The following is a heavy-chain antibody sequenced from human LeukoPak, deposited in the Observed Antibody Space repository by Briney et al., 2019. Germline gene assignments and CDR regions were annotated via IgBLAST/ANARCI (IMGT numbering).Heavy chain of an antibody. Sequence: VASVKVSCKASGYTFTSYGISWVRQAPGQGLEWMGWISAYNGDTNYAQKLQGRVTMTTDTSTSTAYMELRSLRSDDTAVYYCAIVGRQWLPLGVWGQGTTVTVSS. CDR3: AIVGRQWLPLGV. CDR2: ISAYNGDT. D-gene: IGHD3-22*01. J-gene: IGHJ6*02. CDR1: GYTFTSYG. V-gene: IGHV1-18*01.